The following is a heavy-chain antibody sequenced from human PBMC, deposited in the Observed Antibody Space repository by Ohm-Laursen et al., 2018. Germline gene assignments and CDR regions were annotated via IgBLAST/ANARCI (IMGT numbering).Heavy chain of an antibody. Sequence: GSLRLSCAASGFTFSDYYMSWIRQAPGKGLEWVSYISSSGSTIYYADSVKGRFTISRDNAKNSLYLQMNSLRAEDTAVYYCARDQYDFWSGYFTVEAYYYYGMDVWGQGTTVTVSS. J-gene: IGHJ6*02. V-gene: IGHV3-11*01. D-gene: IGHD3-3*01. CDR3: ARDQYDFWSGYFTVEAYYYYGMDV. CDR1: GFTFSDYY. CDR2: ISSSGSTI.